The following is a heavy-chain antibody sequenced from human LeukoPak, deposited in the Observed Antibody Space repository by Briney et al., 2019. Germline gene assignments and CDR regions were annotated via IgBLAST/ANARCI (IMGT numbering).Heavy chain of an antibody. CDR1: GGSFSGYY. Sequence: SETLSLTCAVYGGSFSGYYWSWIRQPPGKGLEWIGEINHSGSTNYNPSLKSRVTISVDTLKNQFSLKLSSVTAADTAVYYCARVTHAFDIWGQGTMVTVSS. V-gene: IGHV4-34*01. J-gene: IGHJ3*02. CDR3: ARVTHAFDI. CDR2: INHSGST. D-gene: IGHD4-23*01.